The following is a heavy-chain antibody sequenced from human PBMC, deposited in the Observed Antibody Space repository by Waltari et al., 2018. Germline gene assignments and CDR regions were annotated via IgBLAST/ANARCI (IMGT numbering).Heavy chain of an antibody. CDR1: GDPISIYY. CDR3: ARLINWFDP. CDR2: IYYSGST. V-gene: IGHV4-59*01. J-gene: IGHJ5*02. Sequence: HVQLPESGPGLVKPSETLSLTCTVSGDPISIYYWIWIRQPQGKGLEWIGYIYYSGSTNYNPSLKSRVTISVDTFKNQFSLKLSSVTAADTAVYYCARLINWFDPWGQGTLVTVSS. D-gene: IGHD3-16*01.